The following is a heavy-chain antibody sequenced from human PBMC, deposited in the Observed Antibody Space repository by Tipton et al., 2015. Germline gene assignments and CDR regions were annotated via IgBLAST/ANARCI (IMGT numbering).Heavy chain of an antibody. CDR1: GGSISSSSYY. CDR3: ARVRSSSAWYLSDFDC. J-gene: IGHJ4*02. V-gene: IGHV4-39*07. D-gene: IGHD6-13*01. CDR2: LYFSGST. Sequence: GLVKPSETLSLTCTVSGGSISSSSYYWAWIRQPPGKGLEWIGSLYFSGSTYYNPSLKSRVTISIDRFKNQFSLNLSSVTAADTAVYYCARVRSSSAWYLSDFDCWGQGTLVAVPS.